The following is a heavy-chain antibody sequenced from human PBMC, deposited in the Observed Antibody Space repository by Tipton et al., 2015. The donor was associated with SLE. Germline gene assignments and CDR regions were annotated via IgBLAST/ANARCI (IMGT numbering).Heavy chain of an antibody. CDR2: ISGGGGST. J-gene: IGHJ4*02. CDR3: AKDSGSYRYYFDY. Sequence: SLRLSCATSGFTFSNYAMTWVRQAPGKGLEWVSAISGGGGSTYYADSVKGRFTISRDNSKNTLYLQMNSLRAEDTAVYYCAKDSGSYRYYFDYWGQGTLVTVSS. D-gene: IGHD1-26*01. CDR1: GFTFSNYA. V-gene: IGHV3-23*01.